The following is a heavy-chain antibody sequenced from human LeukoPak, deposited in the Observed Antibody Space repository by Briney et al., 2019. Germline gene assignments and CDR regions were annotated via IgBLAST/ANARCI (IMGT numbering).Heavy chain of an antibody. CDR1: GGSISSSSYY. CDR3: ARGQEEWERLQRAVHFDN. J-gene: IGHJ4*02. D-gene: IGHD1-26*01. V-gene: IGHV4-39*07. Sequence: SETLSLTCTVSGGSISSSSYYWGWIRQPPGKGLEWIGEIYHSGSTNYNPSLKSRVTISVDKSKNQFSLKLSSVTAADTAVYYCARGQEEWERLQRAVHFDNWGLGTLVTVSS. CDR2: IYHSGST.